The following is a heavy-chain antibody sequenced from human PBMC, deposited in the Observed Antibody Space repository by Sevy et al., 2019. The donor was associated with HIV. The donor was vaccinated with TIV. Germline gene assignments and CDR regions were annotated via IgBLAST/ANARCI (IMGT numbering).Heavy chain of an antibody. CDR2: IWNDGSNK. D-gene: IGHD3-22*01. J-gene: IGHJ4*02. CDR3: ARGGDFNDRSAKRDFDY. Sequence: GGSLRLSCAASGFTFSNYGMHWVRQAPGKGLEWVAVIWNDGSNKYYADSVKGRLTISRDNSKNTLYLQMNSRRVEDTAVYFCARGGDFNDRSAKRDFDYWGQGTLVTVSS. V-gene: IGHV3-33*01. CDR1: GFTFSNYG.